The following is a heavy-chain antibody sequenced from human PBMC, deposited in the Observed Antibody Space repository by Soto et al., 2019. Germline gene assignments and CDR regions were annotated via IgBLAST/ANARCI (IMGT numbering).Heavy chain of an antibody. CDR2: TSYDGGDK. CDR3: ARWGTTGGLDV. J-gene: IGHJ1*01. CDR1: GYTLSSYV. V-gene: IGHV3-30*19. D-gene: IGHD3-16*01. Sequence: QVQLVESGGGVVQPGTSQRVSCVGSGYTLSSYVIHWVRQAPGKGLEWVTLTSYDGGDKYYGDSVRGRFTISRDNSRNTVDLQMDSLRLEDTALYYCARWGTTGGLDVWGQGTLVSVS.